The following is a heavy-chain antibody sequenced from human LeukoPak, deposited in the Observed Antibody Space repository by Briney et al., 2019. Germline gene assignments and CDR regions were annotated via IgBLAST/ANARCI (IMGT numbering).Heavy chain of an antibody. CDR3: AGSTVTTVSYYYGMDV. CDR1: GFTFSSYA. D-gene: IGHD4-17*01. CDR2: ISGSGGST. Sequence: GASLRLSCAASGFTFSSYAMSWVRQAPGKGLEWVSAISGSGGSTYYADSVKGRFTISRDNSKNTLYLQMNSLRAEDTAVYYWAGSTVTTVSYYYGMDVWGQGTTVTVSS. V-gene: IGHV3-23*01. J-gene: IGHJ6*02.